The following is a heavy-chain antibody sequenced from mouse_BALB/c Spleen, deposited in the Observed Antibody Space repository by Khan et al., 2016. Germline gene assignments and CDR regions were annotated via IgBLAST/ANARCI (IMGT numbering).Heavy chain of an antibody. CDR3: ARGRYHGEGYYFDY. CDR2: INTYYGDA. Sequence: QVQLQQSGAELVRPGVSVKISCKGSGYTFTDYAIHWVKQSHAKSLEWIGIINTYYGDASYNQKFKDKATVTVEKSSSTAYMELARLTSEDSAIYYCARGRYHGEGYYFDYWGQGTTLTVSS. CDR1: GYTFTDYA. J-gene: IGHJ2*01. V-gene: IGHV1S137*01. D-gene: IGHD2-13*01.